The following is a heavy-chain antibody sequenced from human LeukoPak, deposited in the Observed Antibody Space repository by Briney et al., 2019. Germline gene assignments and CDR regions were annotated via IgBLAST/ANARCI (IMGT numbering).Heavy chain of an antibody. Sequence: PGGSLRLSCAASGFTFSSYGMHWVRQAPGKGLEWVAVISYDGSNKYYADSVKGRFTISRDNSKNTLYLQMNSLRAEDTAVYYCALGWEQLVGIYWGQGTLVTVSS. CDR2: ISYDGSNK. J-gene: IGHJ4*02. CDR3: ALGWEQLVGIY. CDR1: GFTFSSYG. D-gene: IGHD6-6*01. V-gene: IGHV3-30*03.